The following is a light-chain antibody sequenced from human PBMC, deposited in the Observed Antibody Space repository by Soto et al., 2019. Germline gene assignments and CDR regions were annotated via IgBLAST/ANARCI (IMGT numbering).Light chain of an antibody. J-gene: IGLJ3*02. CDR3: CSYASSSTWV. V-gene: IGLV2-23*01. CDR2: EGS. CDR1: SSDVGSYNL. Sequence: QSVLTQPASVSGSPGQSITISCTGTSSDVGSYNLVSWYQQHPGKAPKLMIYEGSKRPSGVSNRFSGSKSGNTASLTISGLQDEDAADYYCCSYASSSTWVFGGGTKLTVL.